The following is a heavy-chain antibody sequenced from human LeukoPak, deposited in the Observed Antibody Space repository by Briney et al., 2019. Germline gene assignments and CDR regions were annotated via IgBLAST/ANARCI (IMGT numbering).Heavy chain of an antibody. D-gene: IGHD1-7*01. Sequence: ASVKVSCKASGYTFTSYYMHWVRQAPGQGLEWMGLINPTGGSTGYAQKFQGRVTITADKSTSTAYMELSSLRSEDTAVYYCARVDWNYGEYYYYYYMDVWGKGTTVTVSS. V-gene: IGHV1-46*01. CDR2: INPTGGST. J-gene: IGHJ6*03. CDR3: ARVDWNYGEYYYYYYMDV. CDR1: GYTFTSYY.